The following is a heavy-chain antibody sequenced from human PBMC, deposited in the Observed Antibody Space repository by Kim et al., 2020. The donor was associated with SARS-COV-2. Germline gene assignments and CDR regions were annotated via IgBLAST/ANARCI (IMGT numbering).Heavy chain of an antibody. CDR1: GASTRSSTYY. Sequence: SETLSLTCTVSGASTRSSTYYWAWIRQPPGKGLEWIGTIFYSGTTYYNPSLKSRVTLFIDTSNQFSLKVSSVTAADTAVYYCARLHATYGSSSGDFEYYFDDWGQGSRVTVSA. J-gene: IGHJ4*02. CDR2: IFYSGTT. CDR3: ARLHATYGSSSGDFEYYFDD. D-gene: IGHD6-6*01. V-gene: IGHV4-39*01.